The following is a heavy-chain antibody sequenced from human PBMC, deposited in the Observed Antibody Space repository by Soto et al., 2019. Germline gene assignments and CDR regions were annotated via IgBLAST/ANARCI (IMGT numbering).Heavy chain of an antibody. J-gene: IGHJ6*02. V-gene: IGHV1-18*01. D-gene: IGHD3-9*01. Sequence: ASVKVSCKASGYTFTSYGISWVRQAPGQGLEWMGWISAYNGNTNYAQKLQGRVTMTTDTSTSTAYMELRSLRSDDTAVYYCARFRTFFFYDILTGYYRTYYYSGRDVWGQGTTVTVS. CDR3: ARFRTFFFYDILTGYYRTYYYSGRDV. CDR2: ISAYNGNT. CDR1: GYTFTSYG.